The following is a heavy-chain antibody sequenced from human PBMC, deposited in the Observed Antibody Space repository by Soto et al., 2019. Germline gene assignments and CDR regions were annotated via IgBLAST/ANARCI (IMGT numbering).Heavy chain of an antibody. CDR3: ARDPNAFSRYYYYYMDV. J-gene: IGHJ6*03. V-gene: IGHV3-33*01. CDR2: IWYDGSNK. D-gene: IGHD1-1*01. CDR1: GFTFSSYG. Sequence: QVQLVESGGGVVQPGRSLRLSCAASGFTFSSYGMHWVRQAPGKGLEWVAVIWYDGSNKYYAESVKGRFTTSRDNSKNTLYLQMNSLGAEDTAVYYCARDPNAFSRYYYYYMDVWGKGTTVTVSS.